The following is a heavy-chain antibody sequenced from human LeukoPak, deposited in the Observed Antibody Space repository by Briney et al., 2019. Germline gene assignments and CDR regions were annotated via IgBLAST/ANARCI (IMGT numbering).Heavy chain of an antibody. CDR1: GYTFTGYY. J-gene: IGHJ4*02. Sequence: ASVKVSCKASGYTFTGYYMHWVRQAPGQGLEWMGWINPNSGGTNYAQKFQGRVTMTRDTSISTAYMELSRLRSDDTAVYYCATGLTAMVTGFDYWGQGTLVTVSS. D-gene: IGHD5-18*01. CDR2: INPNSGGT. CDR3: ATGLTAMVTGFDY. V-gene: IGHV1-2*02.